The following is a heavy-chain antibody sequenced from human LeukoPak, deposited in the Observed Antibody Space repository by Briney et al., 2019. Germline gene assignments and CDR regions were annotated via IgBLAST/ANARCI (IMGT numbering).Heavy chain of an antibody. J-gene: IGHJ1*01. V-gene: IGHV3-23*01. CDR2: ISGSGGST. CDR3: AQQVGYCSSGNCYFTY. Sequence: GGSLRLSCAASGFTFSSYAMSWVRQAPGKGLEWVSAISGSGGSTYYADSVKGRFTISRDNSKNTLYLQMNSLRAEDAAVYYCAQQVGYCSSGNCYFTYWGQGTLVTVSS. D-gene: IGHD2-15*01. CDR1: GFTFSSYA.